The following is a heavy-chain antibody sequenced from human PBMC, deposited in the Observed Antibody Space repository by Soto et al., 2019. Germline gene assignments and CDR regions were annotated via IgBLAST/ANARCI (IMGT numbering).Heavy chain of an antibody. J-gene: IGHJ6*02. D-gene: IGHD3-9*01. CDR2: ISGSGDST. V-gene: IGHV3-23*01. CDR1: GFTSSHYA. CDR3: AKALRYFDWLLRPWNSRDV. Sequence: GGSLRLSCAASGFTSSHYAMSWVRQAPGKGLEWVSTISGSGDSTYYADSVKGRFTISRDNSRNTLYLQMNSLRAEDTAVYYCAKALRYFDWLLRPWNSRDVWGQGTTVTVSS.